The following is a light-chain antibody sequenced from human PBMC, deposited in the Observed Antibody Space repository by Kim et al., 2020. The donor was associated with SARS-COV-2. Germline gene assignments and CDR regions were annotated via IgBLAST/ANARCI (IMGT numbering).Light chain of an antibody. CDR1: QSVSSY. V-gene: IGKV3-11*01. CDR2: DAS. J-gene: IGKJ4*01. CDR3: QQRSNWPLT. Sequence: EIVLTQSPATLSLFPGERATLPCRASQSVSSYLAWYQQKPGQAPRLLIYDASNRATGIPARFSGSGSGTDFTLTISSLEPEDFAVYYCQQRSNWPLTFGGGTKVEI.